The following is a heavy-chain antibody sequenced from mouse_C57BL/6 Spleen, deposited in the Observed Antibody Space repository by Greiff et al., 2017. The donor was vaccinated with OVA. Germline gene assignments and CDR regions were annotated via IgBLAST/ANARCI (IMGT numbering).Heavy chain of an antibody. CDR3: TRKGNTSEFFDY. Sequence: EVQVVESGEGLVKPGGSLKLSCAASGFTFSSYAMSWVRQTPEKRLEWVAYISSGGDYIYYADTVKGRFTISRDNARNTLYLQMSSLKSEDTAMYYCTRKGNTSEFFDYWGQGTTLTVSS. CDR2: ISSGGDYI. J-gene: IGHJ2*01. V-gene: IGHV5-9-1*02. CDR1: GFTFSSYA. D-gene: IGHD5-2*01.